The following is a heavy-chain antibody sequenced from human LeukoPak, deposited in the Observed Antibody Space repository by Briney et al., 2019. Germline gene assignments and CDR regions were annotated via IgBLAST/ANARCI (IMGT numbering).Heavy chain of an antibody. D-gene: IGHD5-12*01. CDR1: GFSFSSYV. V-gene: IGHV3-23*01. CDR3: AKARIAATIYPKEVNFDY. Sequence: GWALRLSCAACGFSFSSYVMSWLRQAPGQGLDWVSTITGGGGSTYYADSVKGRFTISRDNSKDTFYLQMNSLRVEDTAVYYCAKARIAATIYPKEVNFDYWGQGTLVTVSS. CDR2: ITGGGGST. J-gene: IGHJ4*02.